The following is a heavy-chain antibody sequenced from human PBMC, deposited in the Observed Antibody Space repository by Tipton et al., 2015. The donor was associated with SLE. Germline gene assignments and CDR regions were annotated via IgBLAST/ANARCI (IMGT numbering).Heavy chain of an antibody. CDR3: ARHSRYGGKETDFDY. CDR1: GGSISSHY. D-gene: IGHD4-23*01. Sequence: TLSLTCTVSGGSISSHYWSWIRQPPGKGLEWIGYIYYSGSTNYNPSLKSRVTISVDTSKNQFSLKLSSVTAADTAVYYCARHSRYGGKETDFDYWGQGTLVTVSS. CDR2: IYYSGST. J-gene: IGHJ4*02. V-gene: IGHV4-59*11.